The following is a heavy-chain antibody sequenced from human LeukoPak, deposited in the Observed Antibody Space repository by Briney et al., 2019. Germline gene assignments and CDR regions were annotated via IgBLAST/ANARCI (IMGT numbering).Heavy chain of an antibody. Sequence: KISCKASGGTFSSYAISWVRQAPGQGLEWMGRIIPIFGIANYAQKFQGRVTITADKSTSTAYMELSSLRSEDTAVYYCARDSLPRGSYPLTQETPFDYWGQGTLVTVSS. CDR1: GGTFSSYA. V-gene: IGHV1-69*04. J-gene: IGHJ4*02. CDR2: IIPIFGIA. CDR3: ARDSLPRGSYPLTQETPFDY. D-gene: IGHD1-26*01.